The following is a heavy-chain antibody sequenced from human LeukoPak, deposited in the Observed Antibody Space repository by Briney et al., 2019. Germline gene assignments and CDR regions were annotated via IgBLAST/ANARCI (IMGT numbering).Heavy chain of an antibody. CDR1: GFPVSSNY. CDR3: ARLAYGDFSEFDY. D-gene: IGHD4-17*01. V-gene: IGHV3-53*01. CDR2: IGYSDGST. Sequence: GGSVRLPCEASGFPVSSNYMNWVPQAPGKGLEWVSGIGYSDGSTYADSVKGRFTISRDNSKSTLYLQMNSLRAEDTAVYYCARLAYGDFSEFDYWGQGTLVPVSS. J-gene: IGHJ4*02.